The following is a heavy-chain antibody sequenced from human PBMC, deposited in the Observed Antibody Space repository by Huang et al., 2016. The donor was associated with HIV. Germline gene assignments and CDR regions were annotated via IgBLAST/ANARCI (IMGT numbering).Heavy chain of an antibody. J-gene: IGHJ3*01. CDR2: IYPGDSDV. D-gene: IGHD2-21*02. Sequence: EVQLVQSGAEMKRPGESLKISCKVSGYSFTRQWIGWVCQMPGKGPEGMGIIYPGDSDVKYRPTFQGQVTISADNSISTAYLQWKSLKVSDTAMYFCARPPTYSDDGGYYIDAFGVWGRGTMVTVS. CDR3: ARPPTYSDDGGYYIDAFGV. V-gene: IGHV5-51*03. CDR1: GYSFTRQW.